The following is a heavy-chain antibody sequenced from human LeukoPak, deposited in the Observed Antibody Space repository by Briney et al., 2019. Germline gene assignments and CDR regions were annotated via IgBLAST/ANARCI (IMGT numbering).Heavy chain of an antibody. D-gene: IGHD5-12*01. CDR2: IYTSGST. J-gene: IGHJ4*02. CDR3: ARVAIVATIHGSSWTGYFDY. V-gene: IGHV4-61*02. CDR1: GGSISSGSYY. Sequence: PSQTLSLTCTVSGGSISSGSYYWSWIRQPAGTGLEWIGRIYTSGSTNYNPSLKSRVTISVDTSKNQFSLKLSSVTAADTAVYYCARVAIVATIHGSSWTGYFDYWGQGTLVTVSS.